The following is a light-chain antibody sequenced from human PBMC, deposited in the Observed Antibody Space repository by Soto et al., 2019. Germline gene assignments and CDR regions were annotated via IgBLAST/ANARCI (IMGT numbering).Light chain of an antibody. CDR3: QHPTDFT. CDR2: DVS. V-gene: IGKV1-5*01. J-gene: IGKJ2*01. CDR1: SSSKW. Sequence: DIQMTQSPSTLAASVGDTVTMTCRSSSKWLAWYQKKPGKAPKLLIYDVSNLERGVPPRFSGSTSGAEATLTNTGLQPDDLGTYYCQHPTDFTFGQGTKVEIK.